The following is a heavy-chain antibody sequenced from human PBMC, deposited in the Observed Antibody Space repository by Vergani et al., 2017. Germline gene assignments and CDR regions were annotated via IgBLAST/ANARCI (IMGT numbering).Heavy chain of an antibody. Sequence: QVQLVQSGAEVKKPGSSVKVSCKASGGTFSSYTISWVRQAPGQGLEWMGRIIPILGIANYAQKFQGRVTITADKSTSTAYMELSSLRSEDTAVYYCARDGGYSYGYRNYYYGMDVWGQGTTVTVSS. CDR1: GGTFSSYT. CDR2: IIPILGIA. CDR3: ARDGGYSYGYRNYYYGMDV. J-gene: IGHJ6*02. V-gene: IGHV1-69*08. D-gene: IGHD5-18*01.